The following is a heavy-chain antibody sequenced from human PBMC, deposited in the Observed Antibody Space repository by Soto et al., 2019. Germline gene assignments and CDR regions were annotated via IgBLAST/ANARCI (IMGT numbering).Heavy chain of an antibody. J-gene: IGHJ6*02. CDR2: ISFDGSYK. Sequence: PCGSVRLSVSAAECVFSGGCLNWVRPAPGKGLEWVAVISFDGSYKYYADSVKGRFTISRDNSKNTLCLQMNSLRAEDTAVYYCPRGYAFWSGYYYPYGMDGWGQGTTVTVSS. CDR3: PRGYAFWSGYYYPYGMDG. V-gene: IGHV3-30-3*01. CDR1: ECVFSGGC. D-gene: IGHD3-3*01.